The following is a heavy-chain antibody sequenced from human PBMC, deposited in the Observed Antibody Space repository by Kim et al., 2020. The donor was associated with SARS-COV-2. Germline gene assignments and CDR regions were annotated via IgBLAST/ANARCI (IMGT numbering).Heavy chain of an antibody. Sequence: GGSLRLSCAASGFTFSSYSMNWVRQAPGKGLEWVSSISSSSSYIYYADSVKGRFTISRDNAKNSLYLQMNSLRAEDTAVYYCARDPTYYYGSGALKSAFDIWGQGTMVTVSS. CDR1: GFTFSSYS. CDR3: ARDPTYYYGSGALKSAFDI. V-gene: IGHV3-21*01. D-gene: IGHD3-10*01. CDR2: ISSSSSYI. J-gene: IGHJ3*02.